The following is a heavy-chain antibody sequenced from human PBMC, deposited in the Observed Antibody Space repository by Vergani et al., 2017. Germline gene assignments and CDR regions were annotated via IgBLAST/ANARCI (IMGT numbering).Heavy chain of an antibody. CDR1: GGSISSYY. D-gene: IGHD3-3*01. Sequence: QVQLQESGPGLVKPSETLSLTCTVSGGSISSYYWSWIRQPPGKGLEWIGYIYYSGSTNYNPSLKSRVTISVDTSKNQFSLKLSSVTAADTAVYYCAKASRADFWSGYRTFDYWGQGTLVTVSS. CDR3: AKASRADFWSGYRTFDY. CDR2: IYYSGST. V-gene: IGHV4-59*01. J-gene: IGHJ4*02.